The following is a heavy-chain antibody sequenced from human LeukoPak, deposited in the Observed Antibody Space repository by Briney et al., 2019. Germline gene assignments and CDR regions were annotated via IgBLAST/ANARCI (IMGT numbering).Heavy chain of an antibody. Sequence: SETLSLTCTVSGGSISSSSYYWSWIRQPPGKGLEWIGYIYYSGSTNYNPSLKSRVTISVDTSKNQFSLKLSSVTAADTAVYYCARGKVDVWGLYGMDVWGQGTTVTVSS. CDR2: IYYSGST. CDR3: ARGKVDVWGLYGMDV. CDR1: GGSISSSSYY. V-gene: IGHV4-61*01. J-gene: IGHJ6*02. D-gene: IGHD3-10*02.